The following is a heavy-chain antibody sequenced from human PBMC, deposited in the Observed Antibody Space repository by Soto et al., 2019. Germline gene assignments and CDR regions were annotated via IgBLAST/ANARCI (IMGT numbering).Heavy chain of an antibody. CDR1: GYSFTSYW. CDR2: IDPSDSYT. Sequence: PGESLKISCKGSGYSSGYSFTSYWITWVRQRPGKGLEWMGRIDPSDSYTSYSPSFQGHVTISRDNAKNSLSLQMNSLRAEDTAVYFCARDNRGTFDYWGQGALVTVSS. V-gene: IGHV5-10-1*01. J-gene: IGHJ4*02. D-gene: IGHD7-27*01. CDR3: ARDNRGTFDY.